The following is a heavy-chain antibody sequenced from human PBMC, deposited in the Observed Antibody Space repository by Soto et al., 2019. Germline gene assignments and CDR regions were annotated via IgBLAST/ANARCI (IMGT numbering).Heavy chain of an antibody. CDR1: EFTFDKYY. CDR3: ARGNWNYYYGFDV. J-gene: IGHJ6*02. Sequence: EVQLVESGGGLVQPGGSLRLSCAASEFTFDKYYMTWVRQAPGKGPEWVANIKPDGSEQYYGVSVKGRFTISRDNANNSLCLQMNSLRAEDTAVYFCARGNWNYYYGFDVWGQGTTVTVSS. V-gene: IGHV3-7*01. CDR2: IKPDGSEQ. D-gene: IGHD1-20*01.